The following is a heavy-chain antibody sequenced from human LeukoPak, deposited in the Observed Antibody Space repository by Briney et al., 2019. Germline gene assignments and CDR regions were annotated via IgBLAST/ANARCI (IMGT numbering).Heavy chain of an antibody. V-gene: IGHV3-30*04. CDR2: ISYDGSNK. J-gene: IGHJ6*03. CDR3: ARDTLYCSSTSCYDGHYYYYMDV. CDR1: GFTSSSYA. Sequence: GGSLRLSCAASGFTSSSYAMHWVRQAPGKGLEWVAVISYDGSNKYYADSVKGRFTISRDNSKNTLYLQMNSLRAEDTAVYYCARDTLYCSSTSCYDGHYYYYMDVWGKGTTVTVSS. D-gene: IGHD2-2*01.